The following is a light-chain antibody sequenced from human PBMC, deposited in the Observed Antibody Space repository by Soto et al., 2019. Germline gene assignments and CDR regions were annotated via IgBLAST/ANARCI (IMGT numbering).Light chain of an antibody. V-gene: IGKV1-5*03. Sequence: DLQLTQSPSTLSASVGDRVTITCRASQSISSWLAWYQQKPGTAPKLLIYKASTLESGVPARFSGIRSGTEFTLSVSGLQPDDFATYYCQQYNDSFPYTFGQGTKLEIK. CDR3: QQYNDSFPYT. J-gene: IGKJ2*01. CDR1: QSISSW. CDR2: KAS.